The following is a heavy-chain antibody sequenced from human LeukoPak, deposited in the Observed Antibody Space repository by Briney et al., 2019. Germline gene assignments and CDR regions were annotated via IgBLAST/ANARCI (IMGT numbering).Heavy chain of an antibody. Sequence: ASVKVSCKASGYTFTSYGISWVRQAPGQGLEWIGWISAYNGNTNYAQKLQGRVTMTTDTSTSTAYMELRSLRSDDTAVYYCARDGLGIVTISPDYWGQGTLVTVSS. CDR1: GYTFTSYG. J-gene: IGHJ4*02. D-gene: IGHD2/OR15-2a*01. V-gene: IGHV1-18*01. CDR2: ISAYNGNT. CDR3: ARDGLGIVTISPDY.